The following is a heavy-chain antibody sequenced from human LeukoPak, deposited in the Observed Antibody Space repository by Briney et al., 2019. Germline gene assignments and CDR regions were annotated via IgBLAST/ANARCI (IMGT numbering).Heavy chain of an antibody. CDR3: ARSTSLHLWKRVDY. CDR2: INHSGST. CDR1: GGSFSGYF. V-gene: IGHV4-34*01. D-gene: IGHD3-16*02. J-gene: IGHJ4*02. Sequence: SETLSLTCVVYGGSFSGYFWSWIRQPPGKGLEWIGEINHSGSTKYNPSLMSRVTISVDMSKNQFSLKLSSVTAADTAVYYCARSTSLHLWKRVDYWGQGTLVTVSS.